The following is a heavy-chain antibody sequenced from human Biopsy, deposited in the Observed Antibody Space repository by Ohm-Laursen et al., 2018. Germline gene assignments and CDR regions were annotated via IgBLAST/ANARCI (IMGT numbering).Heavy chain of an antibody. CDR1: GYTLTALS. V-gene: IGHV1-69*06. J-gene: IGHJ4*02. Sequence: VSSVKVSCKASGYTLTALSMHWVRQAPGRGLEWMGGIIPLFGTTNYAQKFQGRVTITADKSTGTAYMDLSSLRSEDTAVYYCARDTTWLASGPIDYWGQGALVTVSS. CDR2: IIPLFGTT. CDR3: ARDTTWLASGPIDY. D-gene: IGHD1-1*01.